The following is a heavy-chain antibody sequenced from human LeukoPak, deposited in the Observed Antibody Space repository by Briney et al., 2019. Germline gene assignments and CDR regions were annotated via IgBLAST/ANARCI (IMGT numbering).Heavy chain of an antibody. V-gene: IGHV5-51*01. J-gene: IGHJ3*02. CDR2: IYPGDSDV. CDR3: ARPREEGTAMGLRAFDI. CDR1: GYSFTTYW. Sequence: GESLKISCKGSGYSFTTYWIGWVRQVPGKGLEWMGIIYPGDSDVRYSPSFQGQVTILADKSISTAYLQWSSLKASDTAMYYCARPREEGTAMGLRAFDIWGRGIMVTVSS. D-gene: IGHD5-18*01.